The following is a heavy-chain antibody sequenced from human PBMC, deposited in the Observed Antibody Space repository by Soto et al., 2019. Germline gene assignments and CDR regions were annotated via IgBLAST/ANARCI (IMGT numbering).Heavy chain of an antibody. D-gene: IGHD6-19*01. CDR3: ARDPSSGWLYYYYGMDV. J-gene: IGHJ6*02. V-gene: IGHV6-1*01. CDR2: TYYRAKWYN. Sequence: SQTLSLTCAISGDSVSSNSAAWNWIRQSPSRGLEWLGRTYYRAKWYNDYAVSVKSRITINPDTSKNQFSLQLNSVTPEDTAVYYCARDPSSGWLYYYYGMDVWGQGTTVTVSS. CDR1: GDSVSSNSAA.